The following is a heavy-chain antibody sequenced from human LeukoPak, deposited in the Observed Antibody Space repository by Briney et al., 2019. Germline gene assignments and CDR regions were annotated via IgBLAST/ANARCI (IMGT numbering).Heavy chain of an antibody. D-gene: IGHD4-17*01. V-gene: IGHV1-2*02. CDR3: ARGGDYGDYGDAFDI. Sequence: GASVKVSCKASGYTFTGYYMHWVRQAPGQGLEWMGWINPNSGGTNYAQKLQGRVTMTTDTSTSTAYMELRSLRSDDTAVYYCARGGDYGDYGDAFDIWGQGTMVTVSS. CDR2: INPNSGGT. CDR1: GYTFTGYY. J-gene: IGHJ3*02.